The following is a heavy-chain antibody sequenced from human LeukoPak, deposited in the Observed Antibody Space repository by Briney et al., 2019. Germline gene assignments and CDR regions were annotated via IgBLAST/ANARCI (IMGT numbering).Heavy chain of an antibody. Sequence: GGSLRLSCAASGFTFNTYAMSWVRQAPGKGLEWVSAISGSGGRTFYADSVKGRFTISRDNSKNTLYLQMNSLRAEDTAVYYCGVDIVVVPGAPNWFDPWGQGTLVTVSS. D-gene: IGHD2-2*01. V-gene: IGHV3-23*01. CDR1: GFTFNTYA. J-gene: IGHJ5*02. CDR2: ISGSGGRT. CDR3: GVDIVVVPGAPNWFDP.